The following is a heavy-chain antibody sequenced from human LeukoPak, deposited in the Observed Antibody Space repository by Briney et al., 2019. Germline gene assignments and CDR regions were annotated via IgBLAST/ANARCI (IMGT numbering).Heavy chain of an antibody. J-gene: IGHJ4*02. D-gene: IGHD3-10*01. CDR3: ARGLSLVRGVTAFSY. CDR2: IIPILGIA. V-gene: IGHV1-69*04. CDR1: GGTFSSYA. Sequence: EASVKVSCKASGGTFSSYAISWVRQAPGQGLEWMGRIIPILGIANYAQKFQGRVTITADKSTSTAYMELSSLRSEDTAVYYCARGLSLVRGVTAFSYWGQGTLVTVSS.